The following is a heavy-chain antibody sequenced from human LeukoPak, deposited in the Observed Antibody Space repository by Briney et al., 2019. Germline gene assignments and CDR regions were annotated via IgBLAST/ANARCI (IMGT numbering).Heavy chain of an antibody. Sequence: KPSETLSLTCTVSGDSINSNSYYWGWIRQPPGKGLEWIGTIYYSGTTNYNPSLKSRVTISVDTSKNQFSLKVSSVTAADTAAYYSARYKFPYDATNWFDPWGQGTLVTVSS. CDR1: GDSINSNSYY. CDR2: IYYSGTT. D-gene: IGHD4/OR15-4a*01. V-gene: IGHV4-39*07. J-gene: IGHJ5*02. CDR3: ARYKFPYDATNWFDP.